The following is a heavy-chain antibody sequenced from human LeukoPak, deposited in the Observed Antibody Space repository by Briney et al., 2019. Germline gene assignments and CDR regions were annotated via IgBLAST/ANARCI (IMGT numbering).Heavy chain of an antibody. CDR1: GFTVSNNY. V-gene: IGHV3-66*01. CDR2: IYSGGDT. Sequence: PGGSLRLSCAASGFTVSNNYMNWVRQAPGKGLEWVSLIYSGGDTHYADSVKGRFTISRDNSKNTLHLQMNSLRAEDTAVYYCAKAHGEYYFDYWGQGTLVTVSS. J-gene: IGHJ4*02. CDR3: AKAHGEYYFDY.